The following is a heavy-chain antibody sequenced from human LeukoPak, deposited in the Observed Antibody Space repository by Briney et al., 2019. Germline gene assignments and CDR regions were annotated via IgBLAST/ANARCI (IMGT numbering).Heavy chain of an antibody. V-gene: IGHV1-46*01. Sequence: AASVKVSCKASGYTFTSYYMHWVRQAPGQGLEWMGIINPSGGSTSYAQKFQGRVTMTRDMSTSTVYMELSSLRSEDTAVYYCARGGRWELPRPYAFDIWGQGTMVTVSS. CDR3: ARGGRWELPRPYAFDI. J-gene: IGHJ3*02. D-gene: IGHD1-26*01. CDR1: GYTFTSYY. CDR2: INPSGGST.